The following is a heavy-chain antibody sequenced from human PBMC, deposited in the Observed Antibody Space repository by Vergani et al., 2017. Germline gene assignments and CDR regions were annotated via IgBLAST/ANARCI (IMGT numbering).Heavy chain of an antibody. CDR2: IIPILGTA. CDR1: GGTFSSYA. J-gene: IGHJ6*02. Sequence: QVQLVQSGAEVKKPGSSVKVSCKAFGGTFSSYAISWVRQAPGQGLEWMGRIIPILGTANYAQKFQGRVTITADESTSTAYMELSSLRSEDTAVYYCARDRISWNYGYYYYGMDVWGQGTTVTVSS. D-gene: IGHD1-7*01. CDR3: ARDRISWNYGYYYYGMDV. V-gene: IGHV1-69*11.